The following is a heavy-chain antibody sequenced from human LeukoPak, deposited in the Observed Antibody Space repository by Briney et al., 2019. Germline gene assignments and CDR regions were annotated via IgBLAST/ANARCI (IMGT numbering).Heavy chain of an antibody. V-gene: IGHV5-51*01. D-gene: IGHD3-3*02. CDR2: IYPDDSDT. Sequence: GESLKISCKGSGYSFTSYWIGWVRQMPGKGLEWMGIIYPDDSDTKYSPSFQGQVTISADKSISTAYLQWSSLKASDTAMYYFSRPAILPKALFFSKFFFPQGGRGRGTTVTVSS. CDR1: GYSFTSYW. CDR3: SRPAILPKALFFSKFFFPQGG. J-gene: IGHJ6*04.